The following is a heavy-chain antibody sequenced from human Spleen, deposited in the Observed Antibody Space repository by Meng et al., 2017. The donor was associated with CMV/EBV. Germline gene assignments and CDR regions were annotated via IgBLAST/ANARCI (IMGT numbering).Heavy chain of an antibody. D-gene: IGHD2-2*01. J-gene: IGHJ4*02. CDR1: TFSSDA. CDR3: AKAGGGYCSSTSCPPPSF. CDR2: ISGSGENT. V-gene: IGHV3-23*01. Sequence: TFSSDAMSGVRQAQGKGLEWVSSISGSGENTYYADSVKGRFTISRDNSKNTLYLQMNSLRAEDMAVYYCAKAGGGYCSSTSCPPPSFWGQGTLVTVSS.